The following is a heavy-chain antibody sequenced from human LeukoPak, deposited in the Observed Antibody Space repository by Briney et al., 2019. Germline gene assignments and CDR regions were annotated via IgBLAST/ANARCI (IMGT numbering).Heavy chain of an antibody. Sequence: GGSLRLSCVVSGFTFNNYGMNWVRQAPGKGLEWVSFISGSSSYIYYADSVKGRFTVSRDNAKNSLFLQMNSLRAEDTAIYYCARSLTTLTYEGYWGQGTLVTVSS. V-gene: IGHV3-21*01. CDR1: GFTFNNYG. CDR2: ISGSSSYI. D-gene: IGHD1-1*01. CDR3: ARSLTTLTYEGY. J-gene: IGHJ4*02.